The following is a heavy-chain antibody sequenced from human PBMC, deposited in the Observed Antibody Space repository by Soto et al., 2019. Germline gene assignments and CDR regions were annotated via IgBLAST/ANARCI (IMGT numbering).Heavy chain of an antibody. D-gene: IGHD3-10*01. CDR3: AKDLIRGDGYVDFDY. Sequence: GQLLESGGGLVQPGGSLSLSCSASGFIFSNYAMFWVRQAPGKGLEWVSTIYAGGGTTHYADSVKGRFTISRDNSRNTLYLQMNSLRAEDTAVYFCAKDLIRGDGYVDFDYWGQGTLVTVSS. J-gene: IGHJ4*02. V-gene: IGHV3-23*01. CDR2: IYAGGGTT. CDR1: GFIFSNYA.